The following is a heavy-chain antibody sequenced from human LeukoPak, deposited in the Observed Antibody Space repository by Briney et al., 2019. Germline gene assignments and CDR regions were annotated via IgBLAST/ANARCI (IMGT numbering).Heavy chain of an antibody. CDR3: ARDSGWGNYYFDY. J-gene: IGHJ4*02. V-gene: IGHV3-48*03. Sequence: PGGSLRLSCAASGFTFSSYEMNWVRQAPGKGLEWVSYISSTGIPIYYADSVKGRFTISRDNSKNTLYLQMNSLRAEDTAVYYCARDSGWGNYYFDYWGQGTLVTVSS. CDR1: GFTFSSYE. CDR2: ISSTGIPI. D-gene: IGHD6-19*01.